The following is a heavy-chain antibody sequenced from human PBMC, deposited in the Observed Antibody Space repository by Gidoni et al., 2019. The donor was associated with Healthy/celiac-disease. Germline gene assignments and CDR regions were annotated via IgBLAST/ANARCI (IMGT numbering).Heavy chain of an antibody. CDR1: GGSISSYY. V-gene: IGHV4-59*08. Sequence: QVQLQESGPGLVKPSETLSLTCTVSGGSISSYYWSWIRQPPGKGLEWIGYIYYSGSTNYNPSLKSRVTISVDTSKNQFSLKLSSVTAADTAVYYCASGRDYGGNSEYFDLWGRGTLVTVSS. D-gene: IGHD4-17*01. CDR3: ASGRDYGGNSEYFDL. CDR2: IYYSGST. J-gene: IGHJ2*01.